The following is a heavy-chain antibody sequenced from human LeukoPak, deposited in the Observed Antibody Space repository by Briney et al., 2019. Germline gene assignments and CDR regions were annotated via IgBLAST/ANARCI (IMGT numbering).Heavy chain of an antibody. CDR1: GFTFSRYD. CDR3: AREAQRTLDAFDV. V-gene: IGHV3-13*01. J-gene: IGHJ3*01. D-gene: IGHD6-25*01. CDR2: IGIRGGI. Sequence: PGGSLRLSCATSGFTFSRYDMHWVRQAPGKGLEWVSVIGIRGGIYYSDSVKGRFTNSKENAKNSLYLQMNSLRAENTAVYYCAREAQRTLDAFDVWGQGTMVTVSS.